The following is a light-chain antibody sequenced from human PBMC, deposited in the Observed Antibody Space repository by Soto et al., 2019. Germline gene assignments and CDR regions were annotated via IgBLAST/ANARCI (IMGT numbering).Light chain of an antibody. CDR2: RNN. CDR1: SSNIGSNY. Sequence: QSVLTQPPSASGTPGQRVTISCSGSSSNIGSNYVYWYQQLPGTAPKLLIYRNNQRPSRVPDRFSGSKSGNTASLTISGLQAEDEADYYCCSYAGSYTVVFGGGTKLTVL. J-gene: IGLJ2*01. V-gene: IGLV1-47*01. CDR3: CSYAGSYTVV.